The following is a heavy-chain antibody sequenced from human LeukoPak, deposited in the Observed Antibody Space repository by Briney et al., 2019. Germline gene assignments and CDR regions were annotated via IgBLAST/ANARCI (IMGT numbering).Heavy chain of an antibody. CDR1: GFTFSRYG. CDR3: ARSGTPHHYWYFDV. Sequence: GGSLRLSCAASGFTFSRYGMHWVRQAPGKGLEWVTIIWYDGSNKYYADSVKGRFTISRDNSKDTLYLQMNSLRAEDTAIYYCARSGTPHHYWYFDVWGRAPLFTASS. CDR2: IWYDGSNK. D-gene: IGHD1-26*01. V-gene: IGHV3-33*01. J-gene: IGHJ2*01.